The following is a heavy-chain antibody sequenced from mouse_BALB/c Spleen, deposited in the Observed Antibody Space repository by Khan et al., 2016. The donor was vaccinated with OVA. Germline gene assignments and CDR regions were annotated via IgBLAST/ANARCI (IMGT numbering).Heavy chain of an antibody. CDR3: ARISAYGYSDV. J-gene: IGHJ1*01. Sequence: QIQLVQSGPELKKPGETVKISCKASGYTFTNYGMNWVKQAPGKGLKWMGWINTYTGEPTYADDFKGRFVFSLETSASTAYLQISNLKNEDMTKYFCARISAYGYSDVWGEGTTVTVSA. CDR2: INTYTGEP. V-gene: IGHV9-1*02. CDR1: GYTFTNYG. D-gene: IGHD6-2*01.